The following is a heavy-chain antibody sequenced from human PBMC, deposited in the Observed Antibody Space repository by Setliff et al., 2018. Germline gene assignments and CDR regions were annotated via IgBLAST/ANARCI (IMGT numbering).Heavy chain of an antibody. J-gene: IGHJ4*02. Sequence: GGSLRLSCTASGFTFRKHALACVRQASGKGLQWVSSVRGSEKYYVDSVKGRFTISIGNAKNSLFLQMNSLRAEDTAIYFCARDRGGGLYDYWGLGTLVTVSS. D-gene: IGHD3-16*01. V-gene: IGHV3-7*01. CDR1: GFTFRKHA. CDR3: ARDRGGGLYDY. CDR2: VRGSEK.